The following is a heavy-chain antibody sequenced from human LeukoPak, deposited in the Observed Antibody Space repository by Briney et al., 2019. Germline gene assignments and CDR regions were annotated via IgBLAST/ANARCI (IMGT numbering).Heavy chain of an antibody. D-gene: IGHD3-3*01. CDR3: ASAYASYDFWSGYESFDF. V-gene: IGHV3-21*01. Sequence: TGGSLRLSCAASGFTFSSYSMNWVRQAPGKGLEWVSSISTSSSYIYYADSVKGRFTISRDNAKNSLYLQMNSLRAEDTAVYYCASAYASYDFWSGYESFDFWGQGTLVTVSS. CDR1: GFTFSSYS. J-gene: IGHJ4*02. CDR2: ISTSSSYI.